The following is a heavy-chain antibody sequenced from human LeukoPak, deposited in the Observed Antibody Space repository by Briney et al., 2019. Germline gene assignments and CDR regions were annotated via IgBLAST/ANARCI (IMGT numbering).Heavy chain of an antibody. Sequence: GGSLRLSCAASGFTFSSYGMHWVRQAPGKGLEWVAFIRYDGSNKYYADSVKGRFAISRDNSKNTLYLQMNSLRAEDTAVYYCAKDRHPIVEVPRVTFDIRGQGTMVTVSS. CDR2: IRYDGSNK. J-gene: IGHJ3*02. D-gene: IGHD2-2*01. CDR3: AKDRHPIVEVPRVTFDI. V-gene: IGHV3-30*02. CDR1: GFTFSSYG.